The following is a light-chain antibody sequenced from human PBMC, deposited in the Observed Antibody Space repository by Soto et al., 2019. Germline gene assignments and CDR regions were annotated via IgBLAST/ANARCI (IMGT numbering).Light chain of an antibody. V-gene: IGKV3-20*01. CDR1: QSITNNY. J-gene: IGKJ5*01. CDR2: GAS. CDR3: QPYRTSPLT. Sequence: ETVLTQSPGTLSLSPGERATLSCRASQSITNNYLAWYQQKPCQAPSLLIYGASSRVTGIPDRFSGSGSGTDFTLTISRLEPEDFAVYYCQPYRTSPLTFGQGTRLEI.